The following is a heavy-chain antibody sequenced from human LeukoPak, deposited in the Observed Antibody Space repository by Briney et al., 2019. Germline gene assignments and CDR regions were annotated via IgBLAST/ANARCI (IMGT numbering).Heavy chain of an antibody. V-gene: IGHV3-30*04. J-gene: IGHJ6*03. D-gene: IGHD1-26*01. CDR3: ARDPYSGNYGNYYYYYMDV. CDR1: GFTFSSYA. Sequence: GGSLRLSCAASGFTFSSYAMHWVRQAPGKGLEWVAVISYDGSNEYYADSVKGRFTISRDNAKDSLYLQMSSLGPEDTAVYYCARDPYSGNYGNYYYYYMDVWGKGTTVTISS. CDR2: ISYDGSNE.